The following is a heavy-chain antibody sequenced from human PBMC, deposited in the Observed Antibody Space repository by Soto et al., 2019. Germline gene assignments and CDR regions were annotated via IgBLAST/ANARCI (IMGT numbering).Heavy chain of an antibody. J-gene: IGHJ6*02. CDR2: IYPGDSDT. Sequence: PGESLKISCKGSGYSFTSYWIGWVGQMPGKGLEWMGIIYPGDSDTRYSPSFQGQVTISADKSISTAYLQWSSLKASDTAMYYCARRNIVVVPAALGGNYYYYGMDVWGQGTTVTVSS. D-gene: IGHD2-2*01. V-gene: IGHV5-51*01. CDR1: GYSFTSYW. CDR3: ARRNIVVVPAALGGNYYYYGMDV.